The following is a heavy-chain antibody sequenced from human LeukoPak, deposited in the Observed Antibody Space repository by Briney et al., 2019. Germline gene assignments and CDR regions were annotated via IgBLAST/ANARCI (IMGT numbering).Heavy chain of an antibody. D-gene: IGHD2-15*01. CDR2: IIPILGIA. J-gene: IGHJ4*02. CDR3: ASGRLGYCSGGSCYSLAY. CDR1: GGTFSSYA. V-gene: IGHV1-69*04. Sequence: SVKVSCKASGGTFSSYAISWVRQAAGQGLEWMGRIIPILGIANYAQKFQGRVTITADKSTSTAYMELSSLRSEDTAVYYCASGRLGYCSGGSCYSLAYWGQGTLVTVSS.